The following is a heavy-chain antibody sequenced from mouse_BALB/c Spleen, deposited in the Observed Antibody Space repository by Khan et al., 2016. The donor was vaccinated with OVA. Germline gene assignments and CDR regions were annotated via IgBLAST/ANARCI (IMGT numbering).Heavy chain of an antibody. CDR1: GYTFTNSG. D-gene: IGHD2-10*01. J-gene: IGHJ4*01. Sequence: QIQLVQSGPELKKPGETVKISCKASGYTFTNSGMNWVKQAPGKGLKWMGWINTYTREPTYADDFKGRFAFSLETHARTAYLQINNVKSEDTATYFCARPPYFSYVLVYWGQGTSVTVSS. CDR3: ARPPYFSYVLVY. CDR2: INTYTREP. V-gene: IGHV9-3-1*01.